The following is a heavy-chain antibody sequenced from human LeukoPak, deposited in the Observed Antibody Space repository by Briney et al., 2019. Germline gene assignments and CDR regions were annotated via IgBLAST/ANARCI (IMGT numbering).Heavy chain of an antibody. V-gene: IGHV3-7*04. Sequence: PGGSLRLSCAASGFTFSSYWMSWGRQAPGKGLEWVANIKQDGSEKYYVDSVKGRFTISRDNAKNSLYLQMNSLRAEDTAVYYCARGYCSSTSCYHFDYWGQGTLVTVSS. CDR2: IKQDGSEK. CDR1: GFTFSSYW. CDR3: ARGYCSSTSCYHFDY. D-gene: IGHD2-2*01. J-gene: IGHJ4*02.